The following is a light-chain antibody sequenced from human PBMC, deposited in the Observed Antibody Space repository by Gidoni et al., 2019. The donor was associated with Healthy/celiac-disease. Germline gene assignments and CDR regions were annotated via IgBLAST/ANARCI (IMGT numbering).Light chain of an antibody. J-gene: IGKJ2*01. Sequence: DIQMTQPPSSLSASVGDRVTITCRASQSISSYLNWYQQKPGKAPKLLIYAASSLQSGVPSSFSGSGSGTDFTLTIISLQPEDFATYYCQQSYSTPPYTFGQGTKLEIK. V-gene: IGKV1-39*01. CDR2: AAS. CDR1: QSISSY. CDR3: QQSYSTPPYT.